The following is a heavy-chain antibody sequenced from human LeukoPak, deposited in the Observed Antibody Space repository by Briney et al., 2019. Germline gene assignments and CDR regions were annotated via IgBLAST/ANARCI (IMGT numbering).Heavy chain of an antibody. CDR3: AKDRIIYGSGSYTSYDY. Sequence: GGSLRLSCAASGFTFSSYGMHWVRQAPGKGLEWVAFIRYDGSNKYYADPVKGRFTISRDNSKNTLYLQMNSLRAEDTAVYYCAKDRIIYGSGSYTSYDYWGQGTLVTVSS. CDR1: GFTFSSYG. CDR2: IRYDGSNK. J-gene: IGHJ4*02. V-gene: IGHV3-30*02. D-gene: IGHD3-10*01.